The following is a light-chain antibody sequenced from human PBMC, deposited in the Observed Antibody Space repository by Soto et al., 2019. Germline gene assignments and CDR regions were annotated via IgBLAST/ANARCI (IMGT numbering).Light chain of an antibody. Sequence: DIQMTQSPSSLSASVGDRVTITCQASQDISNYLNWYQQKPGKAPKLLIYDASNLDTGVPSRFRGSGSGTDFTLTISSLQPEDIATYYCQQYDNVPPITFGQGTRLEIK. CDR3: QQYDNVPPIT. CDR1: QDISNY. CDR2: DAS. J-gene: IGKJ5*01. V-gene: IGKV1-33*01.